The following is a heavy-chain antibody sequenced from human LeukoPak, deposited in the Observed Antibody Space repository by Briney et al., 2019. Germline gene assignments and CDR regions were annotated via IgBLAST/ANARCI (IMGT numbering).Heavy chain of an antibody. CDR2: IRSKGYRGTT. V-gene: IGHV3-49*03. Sequence: GGSLRLSCTVSGFTFGDYAMSRFPPAPGKGLEWVGFIRSKGYRGTTEYDASVKDRFTLSRNDSRSTAYLQMSSLKTEDTAMYYCTRDRGGSYRFDYWGQGTLVTVSS. CDR1: GFTFGDYA. J-gene: IGHJ4*02. CDR3: TRDRGGSYRFDY. D-gene: IGHD1-26*01.